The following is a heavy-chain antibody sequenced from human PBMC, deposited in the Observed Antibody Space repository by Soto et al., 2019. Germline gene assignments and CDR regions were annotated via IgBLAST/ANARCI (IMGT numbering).Heavy chain of an antibody. J-gene: IGHJ3*01. CDR3: VKEGSGWDSRGSFDF. Sequence: GGSLRLSCAASGLTFSNDGMNWVRQAPGKGLEWVGGISGTGGSAYHADSVKGRLTISRDNPKNTLYLQMNSLRAEDTAIYYCVKEGSGWDSRGSFDFWGRGTMVTVSS. CDR1: GLTFSNDG. V-gene: IGHV3-23*01. CDR2: ISGTGGSA. D-gene: IGHD6-19*01.